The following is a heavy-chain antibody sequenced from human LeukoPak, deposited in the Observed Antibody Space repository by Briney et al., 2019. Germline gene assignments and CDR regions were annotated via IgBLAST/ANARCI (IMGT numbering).Heavy chain of an antibody. CDR2: IKSKTDGGTT. CDR1: GFTFSSYA. V-gene: IGHV3-15*01. CDR3: TTYSSSWTPFMDY. J-gene: IGHJ4*02. D-gene: IGHD6-13*01. Sequence: GGSLRLSCAASGFTFSSYAMSWVRQAPGKGLEWVGRIKSKTDGGTTDYAAPVKGRFTISRDDSKNTLYLQMNSLKTEDTAVYYCTTYSSSWTPFMDYWGQGTLVTVSS.